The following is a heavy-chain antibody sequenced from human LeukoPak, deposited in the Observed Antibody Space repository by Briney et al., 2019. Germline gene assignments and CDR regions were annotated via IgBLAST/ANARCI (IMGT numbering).Heavy chain of an antibody. J-gene: IGHJ4*02. D-gene: IGHD3-10*01. CDR1: GGTFSSYA. CDR2: IIPIFGTA. Sequence: GASVKVSCTASGGTFSSYAISWVRQAPGQGLEWMGGIIPIFGTANYAQKFQGRVTITADESTSTAYMELSSLRSEDTAVYYCARDLGETFDCWGQGTLVTVSS. CDR3: ARDLGETFDC. V-gene: IGHV1-69*01.